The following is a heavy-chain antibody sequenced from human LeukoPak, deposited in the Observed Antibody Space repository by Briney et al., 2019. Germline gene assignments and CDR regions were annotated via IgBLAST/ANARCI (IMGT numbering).Heavy chain of an antibody. CDR2: IKQDGSEK. V-gene: IGHV3-7*01. CDR3: ARDPPLDTGHDAFDI. D-gene: IGHD5-18*01. Sequence: GSLRLSCAASGFTFSSYWMSWVRQAPGKGLEWVANIKQDGSEKYYVDSVKGRFTISRDNAKNSLYLRMNSLRAEDTAVYYCARDPPLDTGHDAFDIWGQGTMVTVSS. CDR1: GFTFSSYW. J-gene: IGHJ3*02.